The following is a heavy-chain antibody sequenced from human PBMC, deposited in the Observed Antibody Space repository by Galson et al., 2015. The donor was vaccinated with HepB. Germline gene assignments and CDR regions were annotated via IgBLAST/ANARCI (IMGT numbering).Heavy chain of an antibody. CDR2: IDWDDDK. CDR3: ARSHYGYPYYFDY. Sequence: PALVKPTQTLTLTCTFSGFSLSTSGMRVSWIRQPPGKALEWLARIDWDDDKFYSTSLKTRLTISKDTSKDQVVLTMTNMDPVDTATYYCARSHYGYPYYFDYWGQGTLVTVSS. D-gene: IGHD5-24*01. CDR1: GFSLSTSGMR. V-gene: IGHV2-70*04. J-gene: IGHJ4*02.